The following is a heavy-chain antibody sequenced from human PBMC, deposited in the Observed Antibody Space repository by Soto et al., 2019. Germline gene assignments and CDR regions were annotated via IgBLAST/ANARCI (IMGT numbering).Heavy chain of an antibody. Sequence: GGSLRLSCAASGFTFSSYSMNWVRQAPGKGLEWVSYISSSSTIYYADSVKGRFTISRDNAKNSLYLQMNSLRDEDTAVYYCTRANPSYDDYYYGMDVWGQGTTVTVSS. CDR2: ISSSSTI. V-gene: IGHV3-48*02. D-gene: IGHD5-12*01. J-gene: IGHJ6*02. CDR3: TRANPSYDDYYYGMDV. CDR1: GFTFSSYS.